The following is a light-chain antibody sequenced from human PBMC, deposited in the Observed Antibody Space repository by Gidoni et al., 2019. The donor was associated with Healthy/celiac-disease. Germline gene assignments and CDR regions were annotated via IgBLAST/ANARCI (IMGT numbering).Light chain of an antibody. J-gene: IGKJ4*01. Sequence: DIQMTQSPSSLSASVGDRVTITCRASQSISSYLNWYQQKPGKAPKLLIYAASSLQSGVPSRVSGSGSGTDFTLTISSLQPEDFATYYCQQSYSTLGLTFGGXTKVEIK. CDR3: QQSYSTLGLT. CDR1: QSISSY. CDR2: AAS. V-gene: IGKV1-39*01.